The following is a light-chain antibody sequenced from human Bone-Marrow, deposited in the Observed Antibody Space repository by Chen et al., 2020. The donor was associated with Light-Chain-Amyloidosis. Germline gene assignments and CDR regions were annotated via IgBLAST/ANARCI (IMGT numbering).Light chain of an antibody. V-gene: IGKV1-39*01. CDR2: GAS. CDR1: QSINNF. Sequence: DIQMTQSPSSLSASVGDRVTITCRASQSINNFLVWYQQKPGTAPKLLIYGASSLQSGVPTRFRGSGSGTDFTLTISSLQPNDFTTYYCQHSYSMPATFGPGTKVDFK. CDR3: QHSYSMPAT. J-gene: IGKJ3*01.